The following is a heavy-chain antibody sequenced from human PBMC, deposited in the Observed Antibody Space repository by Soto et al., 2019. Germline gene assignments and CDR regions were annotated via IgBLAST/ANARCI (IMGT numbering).Heavy chain of an antibody. V-gene: IGHV4-61*01. J-gene: IGHJ6*02. Sequence: TRSLTCTVSGGSVSSGSYYWSWIRQPPGKGLEWIGYIYYSGSTNYNPSLKSRVTISVDTSKNQFSLKLSSVTAADTAVYYCARDPYYYDSSGYSPLGMDVWGQGPTVTVSS. D-gene: IGHD3-22*01. CDR2: IYYSGST. CDR3: ARDPYYYDSSGYSPLGMDV. CDR1: GGSVSSGSYY.